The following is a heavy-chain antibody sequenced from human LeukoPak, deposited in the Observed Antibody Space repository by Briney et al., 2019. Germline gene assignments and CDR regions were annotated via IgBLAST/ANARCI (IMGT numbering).Heavy chain of an antibody. V-gene: IGHV1-24*01. J-gene: IGHJ4*02. CDR2: FDAEDGET. CDR3: AIPGGSSRDFDY. Sequence: AASVKVSCKVSGYTLTELSMHWVRQAPGKGLEWMGGFDAEDGETIYAQKFQGRVTMTEDTSTDTAYMELSSLRSEDTAVYYCAIPGGSSRDFDYWGQGTLVTISS. D-gene: IGHD6-13*01. CDR1: GYTLTELS.